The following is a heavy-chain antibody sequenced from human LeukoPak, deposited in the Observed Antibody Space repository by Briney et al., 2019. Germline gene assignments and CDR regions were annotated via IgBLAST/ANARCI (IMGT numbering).Heavy chain of an antibody. CDR2: IYYSGST. CDR3: ARDGVYCSSTSCSKYYFDY. D-gene: IGHD2-2*01. CDR1: GGSVSSGSYY. Sequence: SETLSLTCTVSGGSVSSGSYYWSWIRQPPGKGLEWIRYIYYSGSTNYNPTLKSRVTISVDTSKNQFSLKLSSVTAADTAVYYCARDGVYCSSTSCSKYYFDYWGQGTLVTVSS. V-gene: IGHV4-61*01. J-gene: IGHJ4*02.